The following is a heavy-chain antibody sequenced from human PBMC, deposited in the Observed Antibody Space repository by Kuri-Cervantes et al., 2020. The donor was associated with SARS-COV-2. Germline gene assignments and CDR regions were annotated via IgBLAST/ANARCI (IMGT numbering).Heavy chain of an antibody. CDR3: AREGGRNYYDSSGPDYYYYGMDV. CDR2: IAPFNGNT. CDR1: GYTFTYRY. Sequence: SVKVSCKASGYTFTYRYLHWGRQAPRQALEWMGWIAPFNGNTNYAQKFQDRVTITRDRSMSTAYMELRSLRSDDTAVYYCAREGGRNYYDSSGPDYYYYGMDVWGQGTAVTVSS. D-gene: IGHD3-22*01. J-gene: IGHJ6*02. V-gene: IGHV1-45*03.